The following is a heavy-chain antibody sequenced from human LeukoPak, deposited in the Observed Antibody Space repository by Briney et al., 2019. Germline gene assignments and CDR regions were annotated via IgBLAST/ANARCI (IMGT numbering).Heavy chain of an antibody. CDR2: INTGNGVT. CDR1: GSASTRNA. J-gene: IGHJ4*02. V-gene: IGHV1-3*04. Sequence: ASVKVSCKASGSASTRNAMHWVLQAPGQRLGWMGWINTGNGVTKYSQKFQGRVTITRDISASTVYMELSSLTSEDTAVYYCARGRILLWFGDSPDFDYWGQGTLVTVSS. D-gene: IGHD3-10*01. CDR3: ARGRILLWFGDSPDFDY.